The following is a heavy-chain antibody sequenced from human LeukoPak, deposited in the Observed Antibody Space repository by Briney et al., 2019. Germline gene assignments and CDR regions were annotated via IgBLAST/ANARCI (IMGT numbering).Heavy chain of an antibody. J-gene: IGHJ4*02. CDR2: IYHSGSI. Sequence: SETLSLTCAVSGGSISSSNWWSWVRQPPGKGLEWIGEIYHSGSINYNPSLKSRVTISVDKSKNQFSLKLSSVTAADTAVYYCARQPGYTSSWYDYWGQGTLVTVSS. D-gene: IGHD6-13*01. CDR1: GGSISSSNW. CDR3: ARQPGYTSSWYDY. V-gene: IGHV4-4*02.